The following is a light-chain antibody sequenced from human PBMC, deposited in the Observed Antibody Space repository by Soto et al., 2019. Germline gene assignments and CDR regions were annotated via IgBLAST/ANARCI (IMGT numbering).Light chain of an antibody. Sequence: EIVLTQSPATLSLSPGERATLSCRASQSVGTDLAWYQQKPGQGPRLLIYGASTRATGIPATFSGSGSGTEFTLTISSLQSEDFAVYYCQHYNDWPPGTFGQGTKVDIK. CDR2: GAS. V-gene: IGKV3-15*01. CDR1: QSVGTD. J-gene: IGKJ1*01. CDR3: QHYNDWPPGT.